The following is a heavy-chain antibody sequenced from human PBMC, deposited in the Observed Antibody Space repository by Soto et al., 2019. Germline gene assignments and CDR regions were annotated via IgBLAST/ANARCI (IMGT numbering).Heavy chain of an antibody. D-gene: IGHD2-2*01. J-gene: IGHJ4*02. CDR1: GFTFSSYA. V-gene: IGHV3-23*01. CDR2: ISGSGGST. Sequence: EVQLLESGGGLVQPGGSLRLSCAASGFTFSSYAMSWVRQAPGKGLEWVSAISGSGGSTYYADSVKGRFTISRDNSKNTVDLQMNSLRAEDTAVYYCAKDSLKYPLLLFYYFDYWGQGTLVTVSS. CDR3: AKDSLKYPLLLFYYFDY.